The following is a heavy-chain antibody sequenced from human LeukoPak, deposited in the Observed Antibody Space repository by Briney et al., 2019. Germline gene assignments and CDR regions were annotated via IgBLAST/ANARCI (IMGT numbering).Heavy chain of an antibody. CDR1: GFILSDYY. D-gene: IGHD1-14*01. CDR3: TRDPENSDP. CDR2: ITGSGESV. Sequence: GGSLRLSCAASGFILSDYYINWIRQAPGRGLEWIAYITGSGESVYYADSVKGRFSVSRDNAANSVFLQMDSLRVDDSAVYYCTRDPENSDPWVPGTLVTVSS. V-gene: IGHV3-11*01. J-gene: IGHJ5*02.